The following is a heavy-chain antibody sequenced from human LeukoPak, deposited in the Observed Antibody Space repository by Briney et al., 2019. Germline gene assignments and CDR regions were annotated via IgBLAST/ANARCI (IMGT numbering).Heavy chain of an antibody. J-gene: IGHJ4*02. D-gene: IGHD6-19*01. Sequence: PGGSLRLSRAASGFTFSNYGIYWLRQAPGKGLEWVACFESDGINKYYADSVKGRVTISGDNSKNTLYLQMNSLRAEDTAVYYCARGGQWHNRPDYWGQGTLVTVSS. CDR2: FESDGINK. CDR1: GFTFSNYG. CDR3: ARGGQWHNRPDY. V-gene: IGHV3-30*19.